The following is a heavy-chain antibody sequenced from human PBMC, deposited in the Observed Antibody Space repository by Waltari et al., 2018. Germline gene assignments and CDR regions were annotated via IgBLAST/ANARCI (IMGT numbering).Heavy chain of an antibody. Sequence: QVQLQESGPGLVKPSETLSLTCTVSGGSINSCYWSWIWQPPGKGLEWIAYIYYSGSTNYNPSLKSRVTISVDTSKNQFSLKLSSVTAADTAIYYCARHEYSTTWGGLDWGQGTLVTVSS. V-gene: IGHV4-59*08. D-gene: IGHD6-13*01. CDR3: ARHEYSTTWGGLD. CDR2: IYYSGST. J-gene: IGHJ4*02. CDR1: GGSINSCY.